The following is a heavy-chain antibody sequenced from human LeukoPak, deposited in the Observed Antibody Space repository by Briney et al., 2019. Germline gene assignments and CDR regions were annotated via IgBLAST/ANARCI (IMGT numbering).Heavy chain of an antibody. CDR3: GRVGSTMIVGGPLDY. J-gene: IGHJ4*02. Sequence: SVKVSCKASGGTFSSYAISWVRQAPGQGLEWMGGIIPIFGTANYAQKFQGRVTITTDESTSTAYMKLSSLRSEDTAVYYCGRVGSTMIVGGPLDYWGQGTLVTVSS. V-gene: IGHV1-69*05. D-gene: IGHD3-22*01. CDR2: IIPIFGTA. CDR1: GGTFSSYA.